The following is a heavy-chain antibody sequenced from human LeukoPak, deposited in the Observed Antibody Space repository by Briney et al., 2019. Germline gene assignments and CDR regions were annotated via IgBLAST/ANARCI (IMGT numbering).Heavy chain of an antibody. J-gene: IGHJ3*02. CDR3: ARGYGGYDAFDI. CDR1: GFTFSRYG. D-gene: IGHD4-23*01. Sequence: GRSLRLSCAASGFTFSRYGMHWVRQAPGKGLEWVTAISYDGSNKYYADSVKGRFTISRDNSKNTLYLQMNSLRAEDTAVYYCARGYGGYDAFDIWGQGTMVTVSS. V-gene: IGHV3-30*04. CDR2: ISYDGSNK.